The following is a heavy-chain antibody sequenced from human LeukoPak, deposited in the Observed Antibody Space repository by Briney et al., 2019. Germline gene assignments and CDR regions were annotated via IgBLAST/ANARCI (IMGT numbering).Heavy chain of an antibody. CDR1: GFTFSSYA. J-gene: IGHJ4*02. CDR3: ARGRLWYSSGWPIFDY. D-gene: IGHD6-19*01. CDR2: ISYDGSNK. V-gene: IGHV3-30*04. Sequence: GGSLRLSCAASGFTFSSYAMHWVRQAPGKGLEWVAVISYDGSNKYYADSVKGRFTISRDNSKNTLYLQMNSLGAEDTAVYYCARGRLWYSSGWPIFDYWGQGTLVTVSS.